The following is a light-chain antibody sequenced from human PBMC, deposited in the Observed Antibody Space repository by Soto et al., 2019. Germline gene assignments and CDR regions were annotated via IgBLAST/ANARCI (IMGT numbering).Light chain of an antibody. CDR1: QSVSSSY. V-gene: IGKV3-20*01. J-gene: IGKJ2*01. Sequence: EIVLTQSPGTLSLSPGERATLSCRASQSVSSSYLAWYQQKPGQAPRLLIYGASSRATGIPDRFSGSGSGTDFTLTISRLEPEDFAVYYCQQYDSSPPRYTFGQGTKVEIK. CDR3: QQYDSSPPRYT. CDR2: GAS.